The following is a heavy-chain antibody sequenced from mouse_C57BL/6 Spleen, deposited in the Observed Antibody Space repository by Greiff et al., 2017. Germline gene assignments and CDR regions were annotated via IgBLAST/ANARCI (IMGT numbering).Heavy chain of an antibody. CDR1: GYAFTNYL. Sequence: VQLQQSGAELVRPGTSVKVSCKASGYAFTNYLIEWVKQRPGQGLEWIGVINPGSGGTNYTEKFKGKATLTADKSSSTAYMQLSSLTSEDSAVYFCARYDYDGDAMDYWGQGTSVTVSS. D-gene: IGHD2-4*01. J-gene: IGHJ4*01. V-gene: IGHV1-54*01. CDR2: INPGSGGT. CDR3: ARYDYDGDAMDY.